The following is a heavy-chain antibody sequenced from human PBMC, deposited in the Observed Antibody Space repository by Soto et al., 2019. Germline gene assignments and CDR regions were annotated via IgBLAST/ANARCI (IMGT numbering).Heavy chain of an antibody. Sequence: PSETLSLTCTVSGGSISSGGYYGSWIRQHPGKGLEWIGYIYYSGSTYYNPSLKSRVTISVDTSKNQFSLKLSSVTAADTAVYYCARDGSAAGFDYWGQGTLVTVSS. CDR1: GGSISSGGYY. V-gene: IGHV4-31*03. D-gene: IGHD6-13*01. CDR3: ARDGSAAGFDY. J-gene: IGHJ4*02. CDR2: IYYSGST.